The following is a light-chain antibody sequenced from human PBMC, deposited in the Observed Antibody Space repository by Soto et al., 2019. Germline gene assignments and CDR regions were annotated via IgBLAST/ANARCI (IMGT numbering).Light chain of an antibody. Sequence: QSVLTQPPSASGSPGQSVTISCTGTSSDVGGYNYVSWYQQHPGKAPKLMIYEVSKRPSGVPDRFSGSKSGNTASLTVSGIQAEDEADYYCSSYAGSNHYVVFGGGTQLTVL. J-gene: IGLJ2*01. CDR1: SSDVGGYNY. CDR3: SSYAGSNHYVV. V-gene: IGLV2-8*01. CDR2: EVS.